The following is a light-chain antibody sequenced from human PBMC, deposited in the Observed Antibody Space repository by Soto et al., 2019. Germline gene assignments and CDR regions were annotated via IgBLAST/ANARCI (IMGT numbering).Light chain of an antibody. V-gene: IGKV3-11*01. CDR3: QQRSGWPLT. CDR2: DTS. J-gene: IGKJ4*01. CDR1: QSVSSL. Sequence: DIVLTQSPATLSLSPGERATLSCRASQSVSSLLAWYQQKPGQAPRLLIYDTSNRATGIPARFSGSGSETDFTLTIRSLEPEDFAVYYCQQRSGWPLTFGGGTKVEFK.